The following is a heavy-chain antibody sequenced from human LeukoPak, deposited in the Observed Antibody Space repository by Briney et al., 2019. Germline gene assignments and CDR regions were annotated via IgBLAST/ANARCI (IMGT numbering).Heavy chain of an antibody. Sequence: GGSLRLSCAASGFTFTDSAMTWVRQAPGKGLEWVSAVSTSGGDTIYTDSVKDRFTISRDNSRNTLYLQMNSLRAEDTAIYYCAKGGSYAPLDYWGQGTLVTVSS. D-gene: IGHD1-26*01. V-gene: IGHV3-23*01. CDR2: VSTSGGDT. CDR3: AKGGSYAPLDY. CDR1: GFTFTDSA. J-gene: IGHJ4*02.